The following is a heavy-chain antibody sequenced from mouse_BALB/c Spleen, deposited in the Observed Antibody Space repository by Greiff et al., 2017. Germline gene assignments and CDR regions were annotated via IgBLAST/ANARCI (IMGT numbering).Heavy chain of an antibody. J-gene: IGHJ3*01. V-gene: IGHV5-15*02. CDR2: ISNLAYSI. CDR3: AREIYDGYYPFAY. Sequence: EVMLVESGGGLVQPGGSRKLSCAASGFTFSDYGMAWVRQAPGKGPEWVAFISNLAYSIYYADTVTGRFTISRENAKNTLYPEMSSLRSEDTAMYYCAREIYDGYYPFAYWGQGTLVTVSA. D-gene: IGHD2-3*01. CDR1: GFTFSDYG.